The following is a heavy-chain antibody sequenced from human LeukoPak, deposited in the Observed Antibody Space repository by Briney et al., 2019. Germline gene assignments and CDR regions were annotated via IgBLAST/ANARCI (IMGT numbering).Heavy chain of an antibody. CDR1: GFTFDDYG. V-gene: IGHV3-20*04. CDR3: ARVSAYCGGDCYSPLDY. CDR2: INWNGGST. Sequence: GGSLRLSCAASGFTFDDYGMSWVRQAPGKGLEWVSGINWNGGSTGYADSVKGRFTISRDNAKNSLYLQMNSLRAEDTALYYCARVSAYCGGDCYSPLDYWGQGTLVTVSS. J-gene: IGHJ4*02. D-gene: IGHD2-21*02.